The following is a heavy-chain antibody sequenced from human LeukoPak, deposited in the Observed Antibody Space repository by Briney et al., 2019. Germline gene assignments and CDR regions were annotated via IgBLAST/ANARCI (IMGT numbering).Heavy chain of an antibody. CDR2: INHSGSI. J-gene: IGHJ4*02. CDR3: ARGPYYYDKFDY. Sequence: PPETRSLTWAVYGGSLSGLYSRWIRHPPGKGLEWIGQINHSGSINCNRSLKSRVTISVDTSKNQFSRKLSSVTAGDTAVYYWARGPYYYDKFDYWGQGTLVTVSS. D-gene: IGHD3-22*01. V-gene: IGHV4-34*01. CDR1: GGSLSGLY.